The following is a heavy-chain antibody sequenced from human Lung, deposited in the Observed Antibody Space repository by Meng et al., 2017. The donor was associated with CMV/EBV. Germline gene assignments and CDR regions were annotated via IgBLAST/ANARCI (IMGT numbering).Heavy chain of an antibody. CDR2: IYYSGST. J-gene: IGHJ6*02. D-gene: IGHD2-2*01. Sequence: ESLKISCTVSGGSISSYYWSWIRQPPGKGLEWIGYIYYSGSTNYNPSLKSRVTISVDTSKNQFSLKLSSVTAADTAVYYCARDLGYCSSTSCYYYYGMDVWGQGXTVTVSS. V-gene: IGHV4-59*01. CDR1: GGSISSYY. CDR3: ARDLGYCSSTSCYYYYGMDV.